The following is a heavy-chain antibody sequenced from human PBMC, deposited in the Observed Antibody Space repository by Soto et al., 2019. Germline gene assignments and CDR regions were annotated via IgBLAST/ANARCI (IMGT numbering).Heavy chain of an antibody. CDR1: GYTFSSYC. CDR3: ARVYDILTGYLAPIDY. D-gene: IGHD3-9*01. V-gene: IGHV1-18*01. CDR2: ISAYNGNT. Sequence: APVKVSCKASGYTFSSYCVSWVRQAPGHGLEWMGLISAYNGNTNYAQKLQGRVTMTTDTSTSTAYMELRSLRSDDTAVYYCARVYDILTGYLAPIDYWGQGTLVTVSS. J-gene: IGHJ4*02.